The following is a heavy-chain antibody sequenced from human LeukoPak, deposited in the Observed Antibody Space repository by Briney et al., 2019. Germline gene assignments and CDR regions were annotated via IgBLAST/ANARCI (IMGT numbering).Heavy chain of an antibody. D-gene: IGHD5-12*01. CDR3: ARCPWQRDGQGAYYFDY. J-gene: IGHJ4*02. V-gene: IGHV1-69*13. CDR1: GGTFSSYA. Sequence: GASVKVSCKASGGTFSSYAISWARQAPGQGLEWMGGIIPVFNTADQAQKFQDRVTITADESTSTAYMELSSLRSEDTAVYYCARCPWQRDGQGAYYFDYWGQGTLVTVSS. CDR2: IIPVFNTA.